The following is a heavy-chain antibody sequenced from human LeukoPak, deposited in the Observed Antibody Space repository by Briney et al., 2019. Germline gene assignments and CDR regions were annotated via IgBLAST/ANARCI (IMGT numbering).Heavy chain of an antibody. CDR2: IYYSGST. Sequence: SETLSLTCTVSGGSISSYYCSWIRQPPGKGLEWIGYIYYSGSTNYNPSLKSRVTISVDTSKNQFSLKLSSVTAADTAVYYCAREMDVWGQGTTVTVSS. V-gene: IGHV4-59*12. J-gene: IGHJ6*02. CDR1: GGSISSYY. CDR3: AREMDV.